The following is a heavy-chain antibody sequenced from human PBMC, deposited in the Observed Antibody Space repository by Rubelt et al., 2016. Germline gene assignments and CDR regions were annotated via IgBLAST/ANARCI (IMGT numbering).Heavy chain of an antibody. CDR1: GFTFSNYW. J-gene: IGHJ4*02. V-gene: IGHV3-74*02. CDR3: AKGSAAARPYYFDY. Sequence: EVQLVESGGGLVQPGGSLRLSCAASGFTFSNYWMNWVRQAPGKGLVWVSRIHNDGTTTNYADSVKGRFTISRDNAKNTLYLQMNSLRAEDTALYFCAKGSAAARPYYFDYWGQGTLVTVSS. D-gene: IGHD6-25*01. CDR2: IHNDGTTT.